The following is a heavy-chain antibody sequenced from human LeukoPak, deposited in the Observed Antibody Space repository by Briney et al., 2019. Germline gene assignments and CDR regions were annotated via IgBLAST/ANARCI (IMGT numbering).Heavy chain of an antibody. Sequence: SETLSLTCAVYGGSSSGYFWSWIRQSPEKGLEWIGEITHSGSPDYNPSLSSRITISVDTSRNQFSLKLSSVTAADTAVYYCVREREQRDKRRYATGYDYWGQGTLVTVSS. D-gene: IGHD3-9*01. CDR2: ITHSGSP. J-gene: IGHJ4*02. CDR3: VREREQRDKRRYATGYDY. CDR1: GGSSSGYF. V-gene: IGHV4-34*01.